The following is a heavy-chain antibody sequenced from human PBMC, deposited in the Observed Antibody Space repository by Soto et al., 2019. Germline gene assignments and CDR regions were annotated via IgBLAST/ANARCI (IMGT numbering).Heavy chain of an antibody. CDR3: AKGRPRVVVAAYFDY. CDR2: ISYDGSNK. Sequence: GSLRLSCAASGFTFSSYGMHWVRQAPGKGLEWVAVISYDGSNKYYADSVKGRFTISRDNSKNTLYLQMNSLRAEDTAVYYCAKGRPRVVVAAYFDYWGQGTLVTVSS. V-gene: IGHV3-30*18. CDR1: GFTFSSYG. D-gene: IGHD2-15*01. J-gene: IGHJ4*02.